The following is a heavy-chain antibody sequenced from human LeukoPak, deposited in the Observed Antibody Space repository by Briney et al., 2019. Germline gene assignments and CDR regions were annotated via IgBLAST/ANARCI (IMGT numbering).Heavy chain of an antibody. V-gene: IGHV3-11*06. CDR2: IRSSSRYT. CDR3: AREAGYCSSTSCYEATLDY. J-gene: IGHJ4*02. CDR1: GFTFSDYY. D-gene: IGHD2-2*01. Sequence: LGGALRLSCAASGFTFSDYYMSWSRQAPGERLGRVSYIRSSSRYTNYGDSVKGRFTISRDNAKNSLYLQMNSLRAEDTAVYYCAREAGYCSSTSCYEATLDYWGQGTLVTVSS.